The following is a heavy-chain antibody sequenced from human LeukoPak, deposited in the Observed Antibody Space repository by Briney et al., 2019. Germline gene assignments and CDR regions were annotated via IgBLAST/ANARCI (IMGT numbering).Heavy chain of an antibody. J-gene: IGHJ4*02. CDR3: ARGQIVYSFDRSGYFDY. CDR2: MNPDSGNT. CDR1: GYTFTSYE. Sequence: ASVKVSCKASGYTFTSYEINWVRQATGQGLEWMGWMNPDSGNTGYAQQFQGRVTMTRNTSISTAYMELSSLRPEDTAVYYCARGQIVYSFDRSGYFDYWGQGNLVTVSS. D-gene: IGHD3-22*01. V-gene: IGHV1-8*01.